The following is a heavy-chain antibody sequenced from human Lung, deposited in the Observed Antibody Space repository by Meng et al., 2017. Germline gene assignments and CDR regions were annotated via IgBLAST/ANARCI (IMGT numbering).Heavy chain of an antibody. V-gene: IGHV4-34*01. CDR3: ARGPTTMAHDFDY. J-gene: IGHJ4*02. CDR1: GGSFSDYY. CDR2: INHSGST. Sequence: QVQLPQWGAGLLKPSETLSLTCVVSGGSFSDYYWSWIRQPPGKGLEWIGEINHSGSTNYNPSLESRATISVDTSRNNLSLKLSSVTAADSAVYYCARGPTTMAHDFDYWGQGTLVTVSS. D-gene: IGHD4-11*01.